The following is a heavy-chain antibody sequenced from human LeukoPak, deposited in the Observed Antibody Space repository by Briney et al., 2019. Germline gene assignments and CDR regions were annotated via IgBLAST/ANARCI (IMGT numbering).Heavy chain of an antibody. Sequence: QAGGSLRLSCVASGFTFSSYWMTWVRQAPGKGLEWVANIKTDGSQIYYVDSVKGRFTISRDNAKNSLYLQMNSLRAEDTAVYYCARPTPDRWYSGYDPPLGAFDIWGQGTMVTVSS. CDR3: ARPTPDRWYSGYDPPLGAFDI. CDR1: GFTFSSYW. D-gene: IGHD5-12*01. CDR2: IKTDGSQI. V-gene: IGHV3-7*01. J-gene: IGHJ3*02.